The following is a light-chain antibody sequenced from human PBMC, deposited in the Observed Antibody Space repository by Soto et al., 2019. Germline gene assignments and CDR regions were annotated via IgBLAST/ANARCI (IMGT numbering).Light chain of an antibody. CDR1: SSNIGSNL. Sequence: QSVLTQPPSASGTPGQRVTISCSGSSSNIGSNLVIWYQQLPGTAPKLLIYNNNQRPLGVPDRFSGSKSGTSASLAISRLQSKDEADYYCAAWDDGLNGPVFGRGTKLTVL. V-gene: IGLV1-44*01. CDR2: NNN. J-gene: IGLJ2*01. CDR3: AAWDDGLNGPV.